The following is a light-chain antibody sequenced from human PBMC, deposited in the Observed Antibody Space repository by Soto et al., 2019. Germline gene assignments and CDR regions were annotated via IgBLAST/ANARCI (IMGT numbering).Light chain of an antibody. CDR1: SSNIGAGYD. V-gene: IGLV1-40*01. CDR2: GNS. J-gene: IGLJ2*01. CDR3: QSYDSSLSGSLV. Sequence: QSALTQPPSVSGAPGQRVTISCTGSSSNIGAGYDVHWYQQLPGTAPKLLIYGNSNRPSGVPDRFSGSKSGTSASLAITGLQAEDEADYYCQSYDSSLSGSLVFGGGTKLTVL.